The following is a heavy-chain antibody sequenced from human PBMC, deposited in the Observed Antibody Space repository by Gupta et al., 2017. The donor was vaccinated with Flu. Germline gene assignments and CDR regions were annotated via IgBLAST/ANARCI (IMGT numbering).Heavy chain of an antibody. CDR3: SRGETGPSPPGRNDC. V-gene: IGHV3-72*01. J-gene: IGHJ4*02. D-gene: IGHD1-14*01. Sequence: RLVESGGGLVQPGGSLRLSCVVSGFTFSEHYMDWIRQATGKGLEWVGRIRNKANSYTTEYAASVKDRFTITRDDSKSSLYLQMNSLKNEDTAVYYCSRGETGPSPPGRNDCWGQGTLVTVSS. CDR1: GFTFSEHY. CDR2: IRNKANSYTT.